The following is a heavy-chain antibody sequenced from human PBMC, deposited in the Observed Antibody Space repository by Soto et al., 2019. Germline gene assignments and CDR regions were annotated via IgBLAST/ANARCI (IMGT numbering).Heavy chain of an antibody. CDR2: FYYSGST. CDR1: GGSISSGDYY. J-gene: IGHJ6*04. Sequence: QVQLQESGPGLVKPSQTLSLTCTVSGGSISSGDYYWSWIRQPPGKGLEWIGYFYYSGSTYYNPTLKSRVTIAVDTSKHRFSLQLSALTAAHSALYDCAGEIAAAGSDYYGMDVWGKGTSVTVSS. D-gene: IGHD6-13*01. V-gene: IGHV4-30-4*01. CDR3: AGEIAAAGSDYYGMDV.